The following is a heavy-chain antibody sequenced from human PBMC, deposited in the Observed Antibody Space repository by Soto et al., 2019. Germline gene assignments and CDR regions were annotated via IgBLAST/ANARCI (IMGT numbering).Heavy chain of an antibody. J-gene: IGHJ4*02. V-gene: IGHV3-23*01. Sequence: GGSLRLSCAASGFTFSSYAMSWVRQAPGKGLEWVSAISGSGGSTYYADSVKGRFTISRDNSKNTLYLQMNSLRAEDTAVYYCAKGVTIFGVAILTPFDYWGQGTLVTVSS. D-gene: IGHD3-3*01. CDR2: ISGSGGST. CDR3: AKGVTIFGVAILTPFDY. CDR1: GFTFSSYA.